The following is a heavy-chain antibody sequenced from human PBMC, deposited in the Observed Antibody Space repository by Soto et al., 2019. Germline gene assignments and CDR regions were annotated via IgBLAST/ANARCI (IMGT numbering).Heavy chain of an antibody. CDR1: GASISRDH. CDR2: EYSGST. Sequence: QVQLQESGPGLVKPSETLSLTCTVSGASISRDHWNWIRQPPGKGLEWIGEYSGSTNYNPSLKSRGTKWVDSSKSRFSLKPSAVPAADPAVYFGATYTGDGGGRGYWGQGTLVTVSS. CDR3: ATYTGDGGGRGY. D-gene: IGHD3-16*01. J-gene: IGHJ4*02. V-gene: IGHV4-59*08.